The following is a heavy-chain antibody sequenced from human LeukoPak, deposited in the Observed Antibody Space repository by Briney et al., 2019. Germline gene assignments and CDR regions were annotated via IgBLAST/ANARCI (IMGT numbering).Heavy chain of an antibody. D-gene: IGHD2-15*01. CDR3: ARGVRDIVVMVQYYFDY. Sequence: GGSLRLSCAASGFTFSSYTMSWVRQAPGKGLKWVANIKQDGSEKYYVDSVKGRFTISRDNAKNSLYLQMNSLRAEDTAVYYCARGVRDIVVMVQYYFDYWGQGTLVTVSS. CDR2: IKQDGSEK. V-gene: IGHV3-7*01. CDR1: GFTFSSYT. J-gene: IGHJ4*02.